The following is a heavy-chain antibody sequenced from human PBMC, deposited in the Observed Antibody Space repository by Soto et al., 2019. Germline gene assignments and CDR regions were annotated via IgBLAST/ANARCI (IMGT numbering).Heavy chain of an antibody. CDR2: INPNSGGT. CDR1: GYTFTGYY. D-gene: IGHD3-10*01. V-gene: IGHV1-2*02. CDR3: ARSIGFGEAYNYGMDV. J-gene: IGHJ6*02. Sequence: ASVKVFCKASGYTFTGYYLHWVRQAPGQEPEWMGWINPNSGGTNFAQKFQGRVTMTRDTSVKTVYMELSRLRSDDTAVYYCARSIGFGEAYNYGMDVWGQGTTVTVSS.